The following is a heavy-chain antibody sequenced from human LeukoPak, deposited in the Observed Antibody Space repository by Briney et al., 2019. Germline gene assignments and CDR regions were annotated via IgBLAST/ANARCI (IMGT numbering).Heavy chain of an antibody. D-gene: IGHD5-18*01. CDR1: GFTFRSYW. Sequence: PGGSLRLSCAASGFTFRSYWMSWVRQAPGKGLEWVANIKEDGSEKYYVDSVKGRFTISRDSAKNPLYLQMNSLRVEDTAVYYCARDHNYGSGYWGQGTLVTVSS. CDR3: ARDHNYGSGY. J-gene: IGHJ4*02. V-gene: IGHV3-7*03. CDR2: IKEDGSEK.